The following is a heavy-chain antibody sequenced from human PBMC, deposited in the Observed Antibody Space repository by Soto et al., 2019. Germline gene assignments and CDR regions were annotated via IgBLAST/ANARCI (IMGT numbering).Heavy chain of an antibody. CDR1: GFSLSSARMG. CDR2: IFSNDEK. J-gene: IGHJ5*02. V-gene: IGHV2-26*01. Sequence: GSGPTLVNPTETLTLTCTVSGFSLSSARMGVSWIRQPPGKALEWLAHIFSNDEKSYSTSLKSRLTISKDTSKSQVVLTMTNMDPVDTATYYCARSAAAFNFWFDPWGQGTLVTVSS. D-gene: IGHD6-13*01. CDR3: ARSAAAFNFWFDP.